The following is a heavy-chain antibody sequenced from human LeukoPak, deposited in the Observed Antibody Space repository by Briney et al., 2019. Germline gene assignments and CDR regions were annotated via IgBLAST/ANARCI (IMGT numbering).Heavy chain of an antibody. J-gene: IGHJ4*02. Sequence: SETLSLTCTVSGGSISSSSYYWGWIRQPPGKGLEGIGSIYYSGSTYYNPSLKSRVTISVDTSKNQFSLKLSSVTAADTAVYYCARLPGIAVAGPEFDYWGQGALVTVSS. D-gene: IGHD6-19*01. CDR1: GGSISSSSYY. CDR3: ARLPGIAVAGPEFDY. V-gene: IGHV4-39*01. CDR2: IYYSGST.